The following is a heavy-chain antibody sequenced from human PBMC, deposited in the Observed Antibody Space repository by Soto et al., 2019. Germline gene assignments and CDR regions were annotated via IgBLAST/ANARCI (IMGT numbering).Heavy chain of an antibody. CDR2: INHSGST. Sequence: SETLSLTCTVSGGSISSGGYYWSWIRQHPGKGLEWIGEINHSGSTYYNPSLKSRVTISVDTSKNQFSLKLSSVTAADTAVYYCARGRWKDFWSGYFFQHWGQGTLVTVSS. CDR1: GGSISSGGYY. J-gene: IGHJ1*01. CDR3: ARGRWKDFWSGYFFQH. D-gene: IGHD3-3*01. V-gene: IGHV4-31*03.